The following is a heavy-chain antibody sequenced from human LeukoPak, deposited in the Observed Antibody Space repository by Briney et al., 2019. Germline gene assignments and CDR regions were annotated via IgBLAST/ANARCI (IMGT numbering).Heavy chain of an antibody. J-gene: IGHJ4*02. CDR2: INNDGGST. CDR3: VRGRGDY. CDR1: GFTFRSYW. D-gene: IGHD3-10*01. V-gene: IGHV3-74*01. Sequence: PGGSLRLSCVASGFTFRSYWVNWVRQAPGKGLVWVSRINNDGGSTDYADSAKGRFTISRDNAKNTLYLQMNSLRAEDTAVYFCVRGRGDYWGQGTLVTVSS.